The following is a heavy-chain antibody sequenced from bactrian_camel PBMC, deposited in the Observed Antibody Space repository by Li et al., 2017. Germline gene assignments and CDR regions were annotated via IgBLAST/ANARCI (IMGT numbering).Heavy chain of an antibody. CDR1: GYSGSFNC. J-gene: IGHJ4*01. Sequence: HVQLVESGGDLVQPGRSLRLSCAASGYSGSFNCMGWFRQAPGKEREMVASINTESGYHDTVKVRFTISQDSAKTTVYLQMNILKPEDTATYYCAKYLSLGSSCRTPSTYIFWGQGTQVTVS. CDR3: AKYLSLGSSCRTPSTYIF. CDR2: INTESG. D-gene: IGHD6*01. V-gene: IGHV3S53*01.